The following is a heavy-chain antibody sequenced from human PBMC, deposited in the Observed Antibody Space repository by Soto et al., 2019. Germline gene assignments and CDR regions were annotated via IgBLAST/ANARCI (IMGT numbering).Heavy chain of an antibody. CDR2: ISGSGGST. D-gene: IGHD6-6*01. J-gene: IGHJ4*02. CDR3: AKPSIAARRVKYYFDY. CDR1: GFTFSSLS. Sequence: GGSLRLSCAASGFTFSSLSMNWVRQAPGKGLEWVSAISGSGGSTYYADSVKGRFTISRDNSKNTLYLQMNSLRAEDTAVYYCAKPSIAARRVKYYFDYWGQGTLVTVSS. V-gene: IGHV3-23*01.